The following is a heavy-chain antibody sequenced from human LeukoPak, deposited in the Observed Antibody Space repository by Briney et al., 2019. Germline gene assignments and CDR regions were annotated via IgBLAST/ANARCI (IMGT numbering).Heavy chain of an antibody. D-gene: IGHD3-16*01. V-gene: IGHV4-34*01. CDR1: GGSFSGYY. CDR2: INHSGST. CDR3: VRGSTLRHYQY. J-gene: IGHJ4*02. Sequence: PSETLSLTCAVYGGSFSGYYWSWIRQPPGKGLEWIGEINHSGSTNYNPSLNSQVTISVDTSKNQFSLKLSSVTAADTAGYYCVRGSTLRHYQYWGQGTLVTVSS.